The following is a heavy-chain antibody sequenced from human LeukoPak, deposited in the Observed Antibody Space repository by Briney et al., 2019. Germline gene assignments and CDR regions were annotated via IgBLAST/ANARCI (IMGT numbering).Heavy chain of an antibody. Sequence: SETLSLTCTVSGGSVTTYHWTWIRQPPGKGLEWIGHIHYSGGADYNPSLKSRVSLSLDTSKNHFSLRLTSVTAADTGVYFCARAEGAASHIWGQGTMVTVSS. CDR2: IHYSGGA. CDR3: ARAEGAASHI. D-gene: IGHD3-16*01. J-gene: IGHJ3*02. V-gene: IGHV4-59*02. CDR1: GGSVTTYH.